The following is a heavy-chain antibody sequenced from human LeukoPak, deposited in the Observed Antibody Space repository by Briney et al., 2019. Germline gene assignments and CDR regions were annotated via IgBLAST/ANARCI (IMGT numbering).Heavy chain of an antibody. CDR3: ASEGSGSYYSLDY. J-gene: IGHJ4*02. D-gene: IGHD3-10*01. CDR1: GYTFTSYA. Sequence: ASVKVSCKASGYTFTSYAMHWVRQAPGQRLEWMGWINAGNGDTKYSQKFQGRVTITRDTSASTAYMELSSLRSEDTAVYYCASEGSGSYYSLDYWGQGTLVTVSS. V-gene: IGHV1-3*01. CDR2: INAGNGDT.